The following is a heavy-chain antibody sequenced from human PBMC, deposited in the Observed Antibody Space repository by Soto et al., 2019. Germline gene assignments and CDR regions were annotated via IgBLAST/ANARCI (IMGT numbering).Heavy chain of an antibody. CDR2: IIPIFGTA. V-gene: IGHV1-69*13. Sequence: GASVKVSCKASGGTFSSYAISWVRQAPGQGLEWMGGIIPIFGTANYAQKFQGRVTITADESTSTAYMELSSLRSEDTAVYYCAREPSSSSWYLDWFDPWGQGTLITVSS. D-gene: IGHD6-13*01. J-gene: IGHJ5*02. CDR1: GGTFSSYA. CDR3: AREPSSSSWYLDWFDP.